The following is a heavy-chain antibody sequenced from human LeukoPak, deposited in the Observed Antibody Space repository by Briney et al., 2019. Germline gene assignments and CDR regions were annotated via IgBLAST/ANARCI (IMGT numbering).Heavy chain of an antibody. CDR3: ARDRELRYFDWLPTPYYYYYGMDV. CDR1: GFTFSSYW. J-gene: IGHJ6*02. CDR2: IYSGGST. D-gene: IGHD3-9*01. V-gene: IGHV3-66*02. Sequence: GGSLRLSCAASGFTFSSYWMSWVRQAPGKGLEWVSVIYSGGSTYYADSVKGRFTISRDNSKNTLYLQMNSLRAEDTAVYYCARDRELRYFDWLPTPYYYYYGMDVWGQGTTVTVSS.